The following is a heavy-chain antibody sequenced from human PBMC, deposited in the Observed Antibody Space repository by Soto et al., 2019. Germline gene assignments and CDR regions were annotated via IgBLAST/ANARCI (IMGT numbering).Heavy chain of an antibody. J-gene: IGHJ4*02. CDR3: AKEKFNNTWYSEH. CDR1: GFTFNTYA. CDR2: ISGGGGSV. D-gene: IGHD1-1*01. V-gene: IGHV3-23*01. Sequence: EEHLLESGGSLVQPGGSLRLSCAASGFTFNTYAMSWVRQPPGKGLEWVSAISGGGGSVFYADSVQGRFTISRDNSKNTLFLQMNSLRGEDTAVYYCAKEKFNNTWYSEHRGQGTLVTVSS.